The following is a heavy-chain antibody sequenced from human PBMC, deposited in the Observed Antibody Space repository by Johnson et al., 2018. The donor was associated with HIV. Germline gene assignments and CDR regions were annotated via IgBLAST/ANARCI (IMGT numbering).Heavy chain of an antibody. CDR3: ARVFLGSSWYSDAFDI. CDR2: ISYDGSNK. Sequence: QVQLVESGGGLVQPGGSLRLSCAASGFTFSSYAMHWVRQAPGKGLEWVAVISYDGSNKYYADSVKGRFTISRDNSKNTLYLQMNSLRAEDTAVYYCARVFLGSSWYSDAFDIWGQGTMVTVSS. V-gene: IGHV3-30-3*01. J-gene: IGHJ3*02. D-gene: IGHD6-13*01. CDR1: GFTFSSYA.